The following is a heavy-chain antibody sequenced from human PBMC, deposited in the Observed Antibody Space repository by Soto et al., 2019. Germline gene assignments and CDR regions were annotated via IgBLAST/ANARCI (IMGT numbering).Heavy chain of an antibody. CDR1: GGTVSNFV. CDR3: ARAPILVGETTYENYFDY. Sequence: GASVKVSCKASGGTVSNFVISWVRQAPGQGLEWMGGNIPIFGTANYAQKFQGRVTIIADESTGTTYMELTSLRSEDTAVYYCARAPILVGETTYENYFDYWGQGTLVTVSS. D-gene: IGHD2-21*01. V-gene: IGHV1-69*13. CDR2: NIPIFGTA. J-gene: IGHJ4*02.